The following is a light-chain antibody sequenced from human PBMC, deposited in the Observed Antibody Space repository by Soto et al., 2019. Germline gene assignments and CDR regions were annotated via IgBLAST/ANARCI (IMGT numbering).Light chain of an antibody. CDR1: QRVSSSS. CDR2: GAS. Sequence: DIVLTQSPGTVSPSPGERATLSCRASQRVSSSSLAWYQQRPGQAPRLLMYGASRRATGIPDRFSGSGSGTDFTLIISRLEPEDFAVYYCHQYGTSPLTFGGGTKVEIK. CDR3: HQYGTSPLT. V-gene: IGKV3-20*01. J-gene: IGKJ4*01.